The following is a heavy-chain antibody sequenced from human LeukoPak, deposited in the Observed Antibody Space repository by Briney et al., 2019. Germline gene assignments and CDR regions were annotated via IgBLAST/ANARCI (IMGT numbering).Heavy chain of an antibody. V-gene: IGHV4-4*07. CDR1: GGSISSYY. CDR3: ARRPPSGVTMVRGASGAFDI. CDR2: IYTSGST. J-gene: IGHJ3*02. D-gene: IGHD3-10*01. Sequence: SETLSLTCTVSGGSISSYYWSWIRQPAGKGLEWIGRIYTSGSTNYNPSLKSRVTMSVDTSKNQFSLKLSSVTAADTAVYYCARRPPSGVTMVRGASGAFDIWGQGTMVTVSS.